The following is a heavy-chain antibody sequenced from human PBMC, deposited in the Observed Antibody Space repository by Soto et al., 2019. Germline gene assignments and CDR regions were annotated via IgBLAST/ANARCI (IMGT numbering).Heavy chain of an antibody. Sequence: QVQLVESGGGVVQPGRSLRLSCAASGFIFSRYAMHWVRQAPGKGLQWVALISDDGRTKYYEDSVKGRFTISRDNSKNTLYLQMNGLSAEDTAVYYCTRADLTVTLSVFDPWGQGTLVTVSS. J-gene: IGHJ5*02. D-gene: IGHD4-17*01. CDR1: GFIFSRYA. CDR3: TRADLTVTLSVFDP. CDR2: ISDDGRTK. V-gene: IGHV3-30*04.